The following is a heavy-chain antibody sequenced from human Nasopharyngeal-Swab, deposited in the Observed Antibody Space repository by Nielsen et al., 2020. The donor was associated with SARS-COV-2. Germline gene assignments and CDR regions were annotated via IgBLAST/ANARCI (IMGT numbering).Heavy chain of an antibody. V-gene: IGHV3-53*01. CDR2: HYVYGRT. Sequence: GGSLRLSCAASGFDVNLNDMTWVRQAPGKGLEWVSIHYVYGRTEYAVSVKGRFAISRDSSKNIVSLQMNTVRAEDTGLYFCARLHFYYMDFWGKGTTVTVSS. J-gene: IGHJ6*03. CDR1: GFDVNLND. CDR3: ARLHFYYMDF.